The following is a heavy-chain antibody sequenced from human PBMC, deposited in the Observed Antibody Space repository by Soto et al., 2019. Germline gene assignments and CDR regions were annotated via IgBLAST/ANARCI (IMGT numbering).Heavy chain of an antibody. CDR2: IKKDGSEK. CDR3: ATHSFDNLSAGDS. V-gene: IGHV3-7*01. J-gene: IGHJ4*02. Sequence: EVQVVESGGGLVQPGGSLRLSCVASGFTFNHYWMAWVRQAPGKGLEWVANIKKDGSEKFYVESVMGRFTISRDNAKNSVYLQMNSLRVDDTAVYYCATHSFDNLSAGDSWGQGTLVTVSS. D-gene: IGHD5-18*01. CDR1: GFTFNHYW.